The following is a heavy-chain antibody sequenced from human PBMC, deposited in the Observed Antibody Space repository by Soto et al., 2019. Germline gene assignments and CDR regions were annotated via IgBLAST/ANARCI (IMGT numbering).Heavy chain of an antibody. D-gene: IGHD3-10*02. Sequence: GAAVKVSCKASGATFSSYAISWVRQAPGKGLEWMGKIIPTFGRTNYAQKFQGRLTISADDSTSTAYMELSSLLSEDTAVYYCARDPLSSFAMDVWGQGTTVTVSS. CDR3: ARDPLSSFAMDV. CDR1: GATFSSYA. V-gene: IGHV1-69*13. J-gene: IGHJ6*02. CDR2: IIPTFGRT.